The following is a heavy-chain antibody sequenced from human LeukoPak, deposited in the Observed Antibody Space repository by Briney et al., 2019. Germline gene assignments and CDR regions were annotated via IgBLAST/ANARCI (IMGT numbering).Heavy chain of an antibody. CDR3: ARPSYSSGWPDY. D-gene: IGHD6-19*01. CDR1: GGSFSGYY. J-gene: IGHJ4*02. CDR2: INHSGST. V-gene: IGHV4-34*01. Sequence: SETLSLTCAVYGGSFSGYYWSWIRQSPGKGLEWIGEINHSGSTNYNPSLKSRVTISVDTSKNQFSLKLSSVTAADTAVYYCARPSYSSGWPDYWGQGTLVTVSS.